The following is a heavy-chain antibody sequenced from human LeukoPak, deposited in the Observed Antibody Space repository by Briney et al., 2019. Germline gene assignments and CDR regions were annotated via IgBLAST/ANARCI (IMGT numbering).Heavy chain of an antibody. D-gene: IGHD2-2*01. CDR1: GGSISSGGYY. V-gene: IGHV4-31*03. J-gene: IGHJ4*02. Sequence: SQTLSLTCTVSGGSISSGGYYWSWIRQHPGKGLEWIGYIYYSGSTYYNPSLKSRVTISVDTSKNQFSLKLSSVTAADTAVYYCARGGRSSTSCPPDYWGQGTLVTVSS. CDR3: ARGGRSSTSCPPDY. CDR2: IYYSGST.